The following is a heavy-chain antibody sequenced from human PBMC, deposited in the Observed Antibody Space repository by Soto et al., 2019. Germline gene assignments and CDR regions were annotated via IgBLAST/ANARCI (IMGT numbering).Heavy chain of an antibody. CDR2: INPSGGST. CDR1: GYTFTSYG. Sequence: ASVKVSCKASGYTFTSYGISWVRQAPGQGLEWMGIINPSGGSTSYAQKFQGRVTMTRDTSTSTVYMELSSLRAEDTAVYYCAKDSNYYDSSGPMYYFDYWGRGTLVTVSS. D-gene: IGHD3-22*01. CDR3: AKDSNYYDSSGPMYYFDY. J-gene: IGHJ4*02. V-gene: IGHV1-46*01.